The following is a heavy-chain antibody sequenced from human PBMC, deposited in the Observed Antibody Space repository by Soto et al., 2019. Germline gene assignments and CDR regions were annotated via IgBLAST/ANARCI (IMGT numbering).Heavy chain of an antibody. CDR1: GGTFSSYA. Sequence: GASVKVSCKASGGTFSSYAISWVRQAPGQGLEWMGGIIPIFGTANYAQKFQGRVTITADESTSTAYMELSSLRSEDTAVYYCARDNTGYGGKGTPFDYWGQGTLVTVSS. D-gene: IGHD4-17*01. V-gene: IGHV1-69*13. CDR3: ARDNTGYGGKGTPFDY. J-gene: IGHJ4*02. CDR2: IIPIFGTA.